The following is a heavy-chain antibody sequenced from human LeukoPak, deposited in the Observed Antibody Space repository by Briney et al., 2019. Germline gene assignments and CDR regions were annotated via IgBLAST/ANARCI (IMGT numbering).Heavy chain of an antibody. CDR2: TYYRSKWYN. Sequence: SQTLSLTCAISGDGVSSNSAAWNWIRQSPSRGLEWLGRTYYRSKWYNDYAVSVKSRITINPDTSKNQFSLQLNSVTPEDTAVYYCAREPQYSSSSTKINFDYWGQGTLVTVSS. V-gene: IGHV6-1*01. CDR1: GDGVSSNSAA. CDR3: AREPQYSSSSTKINFDY. D-gene: IGHD6-6*01. J-gene: IGHJ4*02.